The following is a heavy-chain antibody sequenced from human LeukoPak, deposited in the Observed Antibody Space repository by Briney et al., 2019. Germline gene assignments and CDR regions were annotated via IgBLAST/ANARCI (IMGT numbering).Heavy chain of an antibody. D-gene: IGHD3-10*01. CDR1: GYTFTLYY. CDR2: ISPSDGAT. J-gene: IGHJ6*03. CDR3: AREKRGRRSGDMGGLFASYYTYYYMDV. V-gene: IGHV1-46*01. Sequence: GASVKVSCKASGYTFTLYYVHWVRQAPGQGLEWMGMISPSDGATTYTQRFQGRVTMTRDMSTTTVYMDLRTLRSEDTAVYFCAREKRGRRSGDMGGLFASYYTYYYMDVWGRGTTVTVSS.